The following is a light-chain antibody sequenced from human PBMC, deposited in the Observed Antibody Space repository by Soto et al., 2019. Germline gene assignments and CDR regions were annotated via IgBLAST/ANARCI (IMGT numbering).Light chain of an antibody. J-gene: IGKJ1*01. CDR3: QQYNSWA. CDR1: QTIGAF. Sequence: QMTQSPSTLSASVGERVTITCRARQTIGAFLAWYQLKPGKAPNLLISKASNLQDGVPSRFSGSGSGTEFTLTINSRQPDDFATYYCQQYNSWAFGQGTTVEIK. V-gene: IGKV1-5*03. CDR2: KAS.